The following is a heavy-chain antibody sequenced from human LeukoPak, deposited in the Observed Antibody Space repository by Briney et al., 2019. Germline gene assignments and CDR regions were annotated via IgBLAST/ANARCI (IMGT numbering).Heavy chain of an antibody. CDR3: ARRQAVGAMSDFDN. Sequence: PGGSLRLSCAVSGFALSGYGVHWVRQDPGRGLEWVAFLLYDGSTQYYRDSVKGRFTISRDNSKTTVYLQMNSLRVEDTAVYYCARRQAVGAMSDFDNWGQGTLVTVSS. D-gene: IGHD1-26*01. CDR2: LLYDGSTQ. J-gene: IGHJ4*02. CDR1: GFALSGYG. V-gene: IGHV3-30*02.